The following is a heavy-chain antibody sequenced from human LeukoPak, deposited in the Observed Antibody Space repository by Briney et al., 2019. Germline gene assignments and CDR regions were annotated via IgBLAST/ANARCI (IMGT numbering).Heavy chain of an antibody. CDR1: GGTFSSYA. Sequence: SVKVSCKASGGTFSSYAISWVRQAPGQGLEWMGRIIPILGIANYAQKFQGRVTITADKSTSTAYMELSSLRSEDTAVYYCARGGVVPAAIDYWGQGTLVTVSA. D-gene: IGHD2-2*01. V-gene: IGHV1-69*04. CDR2: IIPILGIA. J-gene: IGHJ4*02. CDR3: ARGGVVPAAIDY.